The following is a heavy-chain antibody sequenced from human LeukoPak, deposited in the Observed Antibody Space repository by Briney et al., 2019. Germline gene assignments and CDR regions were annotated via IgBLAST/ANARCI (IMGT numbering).Heavy chain of an antibody. CDR2: INGRGDST. D-gene: IGHD4/OR15-4a*01. Sequence: GGSLRLSCTTSGFTFSNYAMSWVRQAPGKGLEWVSGINGRGDSTVYADAVKGRFTISRDNFKSTLYLQMNSLRVEDTAGYYCAKDQGSGHGAYTWGTFDFWGLETLVTVSS. CDR3: AKDQGSGHGAYTWGTFDF. V-gene: IGHV3-23*01. CDR1: GFTFSNYA. J-gene: IGHJ4*01.